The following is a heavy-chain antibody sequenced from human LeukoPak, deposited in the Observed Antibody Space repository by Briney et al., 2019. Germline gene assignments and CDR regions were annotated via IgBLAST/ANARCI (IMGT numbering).Heavy chain of an antibody. CDR2: INHSGST. D-gene: IGHD2-2*02. J-gene: IGHJ4*02. V-gene: IGHV4-34*01. Sequence: SETLSLTCAVYGGSFSGYYWSWIRQPPGKGLEWIGEINHSGSTNYNPSFKSRVTISVDTSKNQFSLKLSSVTAADTAVYYCARVRPAAINYFDYWGQGTLVTVSS. CDR3: ARVRPAAINYFDY. CDR1: GGSFSGYY.